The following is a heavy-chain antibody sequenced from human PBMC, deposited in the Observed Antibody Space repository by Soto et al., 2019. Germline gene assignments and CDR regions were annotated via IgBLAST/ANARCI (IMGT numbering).Heavy chain of an antibody. V-gene: IGHV3-11*01. J-gene: IGHJ6*02. CDR3: ARDIRAAGPYTGSDYHYYGMDV. D-gene: IGHD6-13*01. Sequence: GGSLRLSCAASGFTFSDYYMSWIRQAPGKGLEWVSYISSSGSTIYYADSVKGRFTISRDNAKNSLYLQMNSLRAEDTAVYYCARDIRAAGPYTGSDYHYYGMDVWGQGTTVTVSS. CDR2: ISSSGSTI. CDR1: GFTFSDYY.